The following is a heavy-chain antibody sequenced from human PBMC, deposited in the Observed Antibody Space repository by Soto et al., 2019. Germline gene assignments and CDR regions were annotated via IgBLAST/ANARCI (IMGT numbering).Heavy chain of an antibody. Sequence: SETLSLTCTVSGGSISSYYWSWIRQPPGKGLEWIGYIYYSGSTNYNPSLKSRVTISVDTSKNQFSLKLSSVTAADTAVYYCARRTGDYYMDVWAKGTTVTVSS. V-gene: IGHV4-59*08. J-gene: IGHJ6*03. CDR3: ARRTGDYYMDV. CDR1: GGSISSYY. CDR2: IYYSGST. D-gene: IGHD1-1*01.